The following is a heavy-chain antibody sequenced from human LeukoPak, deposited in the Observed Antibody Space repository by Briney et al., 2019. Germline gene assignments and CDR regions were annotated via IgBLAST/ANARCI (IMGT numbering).Heavy chain of an antibody. D-gene: IGHD6-6*01. CDR3: ASLPRQLVRMYYFDY. V-gene: IGHV4-39*07. CDR2: IYYSGST. CDR1: GGSISSSSYY. Sequence: SETLSLTCTVSGGSISSSSYYWGWIRQPPGKGLEWIGSIYYSGSTYYNPSLKSRVTISLDTSKNHVSLRLTSVTAADTAVYYCASLPRQLVRMYYFDYWGQGTLVTVSS. J-gene: IGHJ4*02.